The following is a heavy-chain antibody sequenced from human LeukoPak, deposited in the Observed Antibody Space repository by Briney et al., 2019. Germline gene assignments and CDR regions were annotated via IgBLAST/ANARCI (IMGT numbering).Heavy chain of an antibody. Sequence: PGGSLRLSCAASGFTFSRYDMHWVRQATGKGLEWVSAIGIAGDTYYPGSVKGRFTISRENAKNSLNPQMNSLRVGDTAVYYCARAYCGGDCYSGWYFDLWGRGTLVTVSS. CDR2: IGIAGDT. CDR1: GFTFSRYD. J-gene: IGHJ2*01. CDR3: ARAYCGGDCYSGWYFDL. V-gene: IGHV3-13*01. D-gene: IGHD2-21*02.